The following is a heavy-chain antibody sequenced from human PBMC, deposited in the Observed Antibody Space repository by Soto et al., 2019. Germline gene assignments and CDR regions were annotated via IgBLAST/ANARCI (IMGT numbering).Heavy chain of an antibody. CDR3: ARSASAYLATYYYDSSGYTYFDY. D-gene: IGHD3-22*01. CDR1: GGSISSYY. V-gene: IGHV4-59*01. J-gene: IGHJ4*02. Sequence: SETLSLTCTVSGGSISSYYWSWIRQPPGKGLEWIGYIYYSGSTNYNPSLKSRVTISVDTSKNQFSLKLSSVTAAYTAVYYCARSASAYLATYYYDSSGYTYFDYWGQGTLVTVSS. CDR2: IYYSGST.